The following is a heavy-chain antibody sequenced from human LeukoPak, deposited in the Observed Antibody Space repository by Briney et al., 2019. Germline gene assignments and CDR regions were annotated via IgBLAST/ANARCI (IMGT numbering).Heavy chain of an antibody. Sequence: ASVKVSCKASGYTFTGYYMHWVRQAPGQGLEWMGWINPNSGGTNYAQKFQGRVTMTRDTSISTAYMELSRLRSEDTAMYYCAREPRYSDYDRVLDYWGQGTLVTVSS. J-gene: IGHJ4*02. D-gene: IGHD5-12*01. CDR3: AREPRYSDYDRVLDY. CDR2: INPNSGGT. V-gene: IGHV1-2*02. CDR1: GYTFTGYY.